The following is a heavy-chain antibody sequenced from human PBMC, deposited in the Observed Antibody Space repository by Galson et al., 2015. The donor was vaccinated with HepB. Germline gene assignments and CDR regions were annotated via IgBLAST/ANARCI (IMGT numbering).Heavy chain of an antibody. Sequence: SLRLSCAASGFTFDDYAMHWVRQAPRKGLEWVSGISWNSAQIWYADSVKGRFTISRDNAKNSVYLQMNSLRVEDSALYYCAKDSYSNRNYGMDGWGRGTTVTVSS. V-gene: IGHV3-9*01. D-gene: IGHD4-11*01. CDR2: ISWNSAQI. CDR3: AKDSYSNRNYGMDG. CDR1: GFTFDDYA. J-gene: IGHJ6*02.